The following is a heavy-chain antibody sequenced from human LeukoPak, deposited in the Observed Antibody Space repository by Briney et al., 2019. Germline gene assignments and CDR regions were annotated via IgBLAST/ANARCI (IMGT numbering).Heavy chain of an antibody. CDR3: AKDRGGYDY. D-gene: IGHD3-16*01. CDR1: GFTFSSYA. Sequence: GVSLRLSCAATGFTFSSYAMSWVRQVPGKGLEWVSAISGSGGSTYYADSVKGRFTISRDNSKNTLYLQMNSLRAEDTAVYYCAKDRGGYDYWGQGTLVTVSS. V-gene: IGHV3-23*01. CDR2: ISGSGGST. J-gene: IGHJ4*02.